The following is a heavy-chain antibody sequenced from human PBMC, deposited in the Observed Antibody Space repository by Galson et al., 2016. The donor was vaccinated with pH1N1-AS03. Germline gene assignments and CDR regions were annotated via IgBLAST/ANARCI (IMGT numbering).Heavy chain of an antibody. CDR3: ARHENFGVDVIYAFDI. CDR1: GDSISGNNYY. CDR2: VYYSGTT. D-gene: IGHD3-3*01. Sequence: ETLSLTCTVSGDSISGNNYYWVWIRQPPGQALEWIGSVYYSGTTYYNPSLKSRVTISVETSTNQFSLDLNSVTVADTSVYYCARHENFGVDVIYAFDIWGQGTMVTVSS. V-gene: IGHV4-39*01. J-gene: IGHJ3*02.